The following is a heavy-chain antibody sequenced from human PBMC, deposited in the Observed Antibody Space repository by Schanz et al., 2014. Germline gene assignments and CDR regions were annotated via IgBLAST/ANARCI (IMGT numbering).Heavy chain of an antibody. CDR3: ARDPLYSGSYYLGRYFDY. J-gene: IGHJ4*02. Sequence: EVQLVESGGGLVQPGGSLRLSCAASGFTFSAYWMTWVRQAPGKGLVWVSRTSHDGSFTTFADSVKGRFTISRDNAKNALYLQMNSLRAEDTAVYYCARDPLYSGSYYLGRYFDYWGQGTLVTVSS. D-gene: IGHD1-26*01. CDR1: GFTFSAYW. V-gene: IGHV3-74*01. CDR2: TSHDGSFT.